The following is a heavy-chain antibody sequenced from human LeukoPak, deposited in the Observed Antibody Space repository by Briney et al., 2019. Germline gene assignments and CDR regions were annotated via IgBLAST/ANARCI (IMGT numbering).Heavy chain of an antibody. CDR1: GGSISSFIHY. CDR2: IYYSANT. V-gene: IGHV4-39*07. D-gene: IGHD3-3*01. Sequence: SETLSLTCAVSGGSISSFIHYWGWVRQPPGKGLEWIGSIYYSANTYYNPSLKSRVTISVDTSKNQFSLKLSSVTAADTAVYYCARAPYDFWSGASNYYYMDVWGKGTTVTVSS. J-gene: IGHJ6*03. CDR3: ARAPYDFWSGASNYYYMDV.